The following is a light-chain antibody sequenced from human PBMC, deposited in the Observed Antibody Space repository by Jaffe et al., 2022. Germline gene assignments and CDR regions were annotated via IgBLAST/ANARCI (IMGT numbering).Light chain of an antibody. CDR2: GAS. J-gene: IGKJ2*01. Sequence: EIVLTQSPGTLSLSPGERATLSCRASQSVSSTDLVWYQHKPGQAPRLLIHGASGRATGIPDRFSGSGSGTDFTLTISRLEPEDFAVYYCQQYGSSPPLYTFGQGTKLEIK. CDR3: QQYGSSPPLYT. CDR1: QSVSSTD. V-gene: IGKV3-20*01.